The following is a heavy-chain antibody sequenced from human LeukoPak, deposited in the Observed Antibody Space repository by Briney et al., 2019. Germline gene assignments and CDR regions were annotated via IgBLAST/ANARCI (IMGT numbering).Heavy chain of an antibody. D-gene: IGHD6-19*01. CDR3: ARDESVTGPTTFDY. V-gene: IGHV3-74*01. Sequence: GGSLRLSCAASGFSFSSSWMNWVRQAPGKGPVWVSRINTDGSDTIYADSVKGRFTISRDNAKNTLFLQMNSLRAEDTAVYYCARDESVTGPTTFDYWGQGTLVTVSS. CDR1: GFSFSSSW. J-gene: IGHJ4*02. CDR2: INTDGSDT.